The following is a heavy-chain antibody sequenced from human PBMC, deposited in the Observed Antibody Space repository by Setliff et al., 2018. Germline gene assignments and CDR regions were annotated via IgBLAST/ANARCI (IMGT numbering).Heavy chain of an antibody. CDR3: ARLSPYNTGPPFDY. CDR2: ISYTGST. D-gene: IGHD2-8*02. J-gene: IGHJ4*02. V-gene: IGHV4-59*08. CDR1: GDSIFDNY. Sequence: PSETQSLTCSVSGDSIFDNYWSWIRQSPGRGLEWIAYISYTGSTNYNPSLKSRVTISLDTSKNHFSLNLRSVTAADTAVYYCARLSPYNTGPPFDYWGQGTLVTVSS.